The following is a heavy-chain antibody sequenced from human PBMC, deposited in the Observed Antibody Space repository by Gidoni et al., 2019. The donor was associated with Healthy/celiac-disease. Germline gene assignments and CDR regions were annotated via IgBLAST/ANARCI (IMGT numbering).Heavy chain of an antibody. CDR1: GFTFSSYA. Sequence: QVQLVESGGGVVQPGRSMRLSCAASGFTFSSYAMHWVRQAPGKGLEWVAVISYDGSNKYYADSVKGRFTISRDNSKNTLYLQMNSLRAEDTAVYYCASLVEMATITDYWGQGTLVTVSS. CDR2: ISYDGSNK. CDR3: ASLVEMATITDY. D-gene: IGHD5-12*01. V-gene: IGHV3-30*04. J-gene: IGHJ4*02.